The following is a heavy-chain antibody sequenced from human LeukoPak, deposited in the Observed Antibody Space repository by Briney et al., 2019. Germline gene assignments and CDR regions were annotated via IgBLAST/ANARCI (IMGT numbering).Heavy chain of an antibody. D-gene: IGHD1-26*01. V-gene: IGHV1-2*02. J-gene: IGHJ4*02. CDR2: INLHSGGT. CDR1: GYTFTGHY. CDR3: ARGRATDFFDY. Sequence: ASAKVSCKASGYTFTGHYMHWVRQAPGQGLEWMGWINLHSGGTNYAQNFQGRVIMTGGTSISTAYMELSRLRSDDTAVYYCARGRATDFFDYWGQGTLVTVSS.